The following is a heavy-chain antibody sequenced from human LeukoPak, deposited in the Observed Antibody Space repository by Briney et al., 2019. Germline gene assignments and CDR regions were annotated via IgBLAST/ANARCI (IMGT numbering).Heavy chain of an antibody. Sequence: GGSLRLSCAASGFTFRSGAMHWVRQAPGKGLEWVAVISSDANIKHYADSVKGRFTISRDNSKNTLYLQMNSLRAEDTAVYYCAKDRGSGWSFDYWGQGTLVTVSS. CDR2: ISSDANIK. V-gene: IGHV3-30*18. CDR3: AKDRGSGWSFDY. CDR1: GFTFRSGA. J-gene: IGHJ4*02. D-gene: IGHD6-25*01.